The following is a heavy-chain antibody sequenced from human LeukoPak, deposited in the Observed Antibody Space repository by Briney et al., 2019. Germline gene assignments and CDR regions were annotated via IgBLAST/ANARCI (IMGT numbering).Heavy chain of an antibody. CDR1: GYTFTSYD. CDR3: ARGDYYGSGSYYNVDGSRHYYYYMDV. J-gene: IGHJ6*03. Sequence: ASVKVSCKASGYTFTSYDINWVRQATGQGLEWMGWMNPNSGNTGYAQKFQGRVTITRNTSISTAYMELSSLRSEDTAVYYCARGDYYGSGSYYNVDGSRHYYYYMDVWGKGTTVTVSS. D-gene: IGHD3-10*01. CDR2: MNPNSGNT. V-gene: IGHV1-8*03.